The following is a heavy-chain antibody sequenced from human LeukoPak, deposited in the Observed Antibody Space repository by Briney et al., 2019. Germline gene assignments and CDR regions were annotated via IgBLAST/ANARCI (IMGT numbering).Heavy chain of an antibody. V-gene: IGHV3-23*01. Sequence: PGGSLRLSCAASGFTFSSYVMSWVRQAPGKGLEWVSAISGSGSATSYADSVKGRFTISRDNSKNTLYLQMNNLRDEDKAVYYCAKAWCTNCYFFDYWGQGTLVTVSS. CDR1: GFTFSSYV. CDR2: ISGSGSAT. CDR3: AKAWCTNCYFFDY. J-gene: IGHJ4*02. D-gene: IGHD2-2*01.